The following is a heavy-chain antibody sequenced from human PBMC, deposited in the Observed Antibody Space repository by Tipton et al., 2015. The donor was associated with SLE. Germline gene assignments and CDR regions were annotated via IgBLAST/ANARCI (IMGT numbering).Heavy chain of an antibody. D-gene: IGHD4-23*01. Sequence: VQLVQSGAEVKKPGESLKISCKASGYNFTIYWIAWVRQMPGQGLEWMGIIYPGDSDTRYSPSFQGRVTISADKSINTAYLQWSSLKTSDTAIYYCARQVLASTLGWFDPWGQGTLVTVSS. V-gene: IGHV5-51*01. CDR1: GYNFTIYW. CDR2: IYPGDSDT. J-gene: IGHJ5*02. CDR3: ARQVLASTLGWFDP.